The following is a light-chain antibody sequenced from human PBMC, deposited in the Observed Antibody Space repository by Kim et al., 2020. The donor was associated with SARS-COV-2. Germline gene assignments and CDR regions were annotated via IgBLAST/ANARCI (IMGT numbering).Light chain of an antibody. Sequence: QSVLTQPRSVSGTPGQMVTISCSGSSSNIGCNAVSWYQHLPGTAPKLLIYGNDHRPSWVPDRFSAATSGTSASLATSGGQSQDEADYYCAAWDDSLSGWVFGGGTKLTVL. CDR3: AAWDDSLSGWV. CDR2: GND. V-gene: IGLV1-44*01. J-gene: IGLJ3*02. CDR1: SSNIGCNA.